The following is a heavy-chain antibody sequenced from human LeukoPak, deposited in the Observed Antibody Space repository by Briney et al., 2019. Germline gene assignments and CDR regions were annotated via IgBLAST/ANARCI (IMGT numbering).Heavy chain of an antibody. J-gene: IGHJ6*02. CDR1: GGSISGHY. CDR3: ARRGEGCSGGSCYPDYTMDV. V-gene: IGHV4-59*08. D-gene: IGHD2-15*01. CDR2: IYYSGST. Sequence: SDTLSLTCTVSGGSISGHYWSWIRQPPGRGREWIGYIYYSGSTNYNPSLKSRVTISVDTSKNQFSLMLSSVTAADTAVYYCARRGEGCSGGSCYPDYTMDVWGQGTTVTVSS.